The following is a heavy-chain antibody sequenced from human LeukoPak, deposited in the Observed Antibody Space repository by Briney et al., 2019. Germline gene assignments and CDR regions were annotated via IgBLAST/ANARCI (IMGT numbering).Heavy chain of an antibody. Sequence: PGGALRLSCAVSRFTFSSYAMSLVRQAPGKGLEWVSAISGGSADYADSVKGRFSISIDNSKNTLYLQMNRLRAEDTAVYYCAKDRSSRYDFWSGSFSHYYYYYMDVWGKGTTVTVSS. D-gene: IGHD3-3*01. J-gene: IGHJ6*03. CDR3: AKDRSSRYDFWSGSFSHYYYYYMDV. V-gene: IGHV3-23*01. CDR2: ISGGSA. CDR1: RFTFSSYA.